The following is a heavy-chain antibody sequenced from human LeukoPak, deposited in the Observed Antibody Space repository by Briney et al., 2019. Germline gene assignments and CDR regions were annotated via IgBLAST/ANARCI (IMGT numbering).Heavy chain of an antibody. J-gene: IGHJ4*02. D-gene: IGHD2-2*01. CDR1: GGSISSSSYY. V-gene: IGHV4-39*01. CDR3: ASEKEICSSTSCYYY. CDR2: IYYSGCT. Sequence: SETLSLTCTVSGGSISSSSYYWGWIRQPPGRGLEWFGSIYYSGCTYYNPALKGRVTISVDTSKNQFSLKLSSVTAADTAVYYCASEKEICSSTSCYYYWGQGNLVTVSS.